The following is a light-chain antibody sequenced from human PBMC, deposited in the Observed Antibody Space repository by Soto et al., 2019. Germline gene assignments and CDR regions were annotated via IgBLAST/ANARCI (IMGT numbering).Light chain of an antibody. CDR1: QSISNS. J-gene: IGKJ2*01. CDR2: GAS. Sequence: EIVLTQSPGTLSLSPGERATLSCRVSQSISNSLAWFQQKRGQAPRLLIYGASSRATGIPDRFSGSGSGTEFTLTISRLEPEDFAMYYCQLYGGSRDTFGQGTKLEIK. V-gene: IGKV3-20*01. CDR3: QLYGGSRDT.